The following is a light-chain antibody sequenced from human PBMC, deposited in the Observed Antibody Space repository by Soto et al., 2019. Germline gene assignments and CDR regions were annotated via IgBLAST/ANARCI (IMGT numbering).Light chain of an antibody. CDR1: SSDVGGYNY. CDR2: EVR. CDR3: ISYTSSDTWV. Sequence: QLVLTQPASASGSPGQSITISCTGTSSDVGGYNYVSWYQQHPGKAPNLMIYEVRHRSSGVSSRFSGYKSGNTASLTICGLQAEDEADYFCISYTSSDTWVFGGGTKLTVL. J-gene: IGLJ3*02. V-gene: IGLV2-14*01.